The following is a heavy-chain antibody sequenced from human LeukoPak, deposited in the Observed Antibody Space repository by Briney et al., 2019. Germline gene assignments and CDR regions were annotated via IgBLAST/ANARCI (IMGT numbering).Heavy chain of an antibody. D-gene: IGHD3-10*01. J-gene: IGHJ4*02. CDR3: ARDRGLGNFDY. CDR1: GFTFSSYG. CDR2: IWYDGSNK. V-gene: IGHV3-33*01. Sequence: GRSLRLSCAASGFTFSSYGMHWVRQAPGKGLEWVAVIWYDGSNKYYADSVKGQFTISRDNSKNTLYLQMNSLRAEDTAVYYCARDRGLGNFDYWGQGTLVTVSS.